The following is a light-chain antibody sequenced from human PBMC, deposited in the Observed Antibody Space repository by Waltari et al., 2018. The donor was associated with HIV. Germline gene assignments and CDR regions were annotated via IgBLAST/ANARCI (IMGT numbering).Light chain of an antibody. V-gene: IGLV1-47*01. J-gene: IGLJ3*02. CDR2: RGD. Sequence: TQSPSASRAPGHRVTLPCSAVTPNIPSPSIYWYQQVPRTAPKHLIFRGDQRPSGGPDRFSGAKSGASSSLAISGLQSDDEADYYCAAWTDIMSGWLFGGGTKLTVL. CDR1: TPNIPSPS. CDR3: AAWTDIMSGWL.